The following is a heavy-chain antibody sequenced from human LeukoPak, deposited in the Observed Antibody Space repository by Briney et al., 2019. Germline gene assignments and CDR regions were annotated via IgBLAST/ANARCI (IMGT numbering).Heavy chain of an antibody. J-gene: IGHJ4*02. CDR2: IRYDGSNK. CDR1: GFTFSSHG. D-gene: IGHD3-9*01. CDR3: AKGGKYDILTGYRRSRLLGDF. Sequence: GGSLRLSCAASGFTFSSHGMHWIRQTPAKGLEWVAFIRYDGSNKYYADSVKGRFIISRDNSKNTLFLQMNSLRPEDTAVYYCAKGGKYDILTGYRRSRLLGDFWGQGTLVTVSS. V-gene: IGHV3-30*02.